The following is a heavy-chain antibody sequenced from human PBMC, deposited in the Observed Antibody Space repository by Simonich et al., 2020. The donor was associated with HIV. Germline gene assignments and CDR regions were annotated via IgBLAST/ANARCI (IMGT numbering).Heavy chain of an antibody. CDR3: ASPSYPGVASDGSDY. D-gene: IGHD6-25*01. Sequence: QVQLQESGPGLVKPSETLSLTCAVSGYSISSGYYWGWIRPPPGKGLEWIENIYLGGRPYYNPSLKSRVTSSVDTSQNQFSLKLSSVTAADTAVYYCASPSYPGVASDGSDYWGQGTLVTVSS. CDR2: IYLGGRP. CDR1: GYSISSGYY. V-gene: IGHV4-38-2*01. J-gene: IGHJ4*02.